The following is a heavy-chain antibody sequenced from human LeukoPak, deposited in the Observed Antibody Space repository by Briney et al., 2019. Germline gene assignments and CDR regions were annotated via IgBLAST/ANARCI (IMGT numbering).Heavy chain of an antibody. V-gene: IGHV4-4*07. CDR1: GGSISGYY. CDR2: IQITAT. D-gene: IGHD7-27*01. J-gene: IGHJ4*01. Sequence: PSETLSLTCTVSGGSISGYYWSWIRQPAGKGLEWIGRIQITATNYNPSPKGRVTMSMDTSKNQTSLRPSSVTATDTAIYYCARDGPSWGLLWGHGTLVIVSS. CDR3: ARDGPSWGLL.